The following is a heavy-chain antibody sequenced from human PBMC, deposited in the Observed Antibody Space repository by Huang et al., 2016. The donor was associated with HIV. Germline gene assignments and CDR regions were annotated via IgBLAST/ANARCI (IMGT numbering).Heavy chain of an antibody. Sequence: VQLIQSGAEVKQTGSSVRVSCRASEGTFSSYSIGGMRQAPGQGLEWMGGIIPIFGTTTYAQKFQGRVSIAADESTSTAYMDLNSLRSEDTAVYYCARAALVNNQYFDYWGQGTLVTVSS. D-gene: IGHD5-18*01. J-gene: IGHJ4*02. CDR3: ARAALVNNQYFDY. V-gene: IGHV1-69*13. CDR2: IIPIFGTT. CDR1: EGTFSSYS.